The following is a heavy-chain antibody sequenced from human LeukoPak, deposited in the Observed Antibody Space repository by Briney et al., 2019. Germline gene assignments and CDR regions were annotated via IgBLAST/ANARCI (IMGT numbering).Heavy chain of an antibody. CDR2: ISAYNGNT. CDR3: AREDASGTYYDFWSGSRPYYYYGMDV. CDR1: GYTFTSYG. V-gene: IGHV1-18*01. D-gene: IGHD3-3*01. J-gene: IGHJ6*02. Sequence: ASVKVSCKASGYTFTSYGIIWVRQAPGQGLEWMGWISAYNGNTNYAQKLQGRVTMTTDTSTSTAYMELRSLRSDDTAVYYCAREDASGTYYDFWSGSRPYYYYGMDVWGQGTTVTVSS.